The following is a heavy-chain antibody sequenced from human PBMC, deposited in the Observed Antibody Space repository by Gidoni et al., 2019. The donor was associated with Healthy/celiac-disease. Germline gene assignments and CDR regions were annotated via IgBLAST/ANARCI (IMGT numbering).Heavy chain of an antibody. CDR1: GFTFSDYY. V-gene: IGHV3-11*01. J-gene: IGHJ3*02. D-gene: IGHD1-26*01. CDR2: ISSSGSTI. CDR3: ARDTLWEAFDI. Sequence: QVQLVESGGGLVKPGGSLSLSCAASGFTFSDYYVSWIRQAPVKGLEWVSYISSSGSTIYYGDSVKGRFTISRDNAKNSLYLKMNSLRAEDTAVYYCARDTLWEAFDIWGQGTMVTVSS.